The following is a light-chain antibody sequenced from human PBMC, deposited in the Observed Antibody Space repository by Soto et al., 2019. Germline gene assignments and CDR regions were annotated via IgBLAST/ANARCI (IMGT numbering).Light chain of an antibody. J-gene: IGLJ2*01. CDR1: SSNIGAGYD. CDR2: GNS. Sequence: QSVLTQPPSVSGAPGQRVTISCTGSSSNIGAGYDVHWYQQLPGTAPKLLIYGNSNRPSGVPDRFSGSESGTSASLAITGLQAEDEADYYCQSYDSSLSGSHVVFGGGTQLTVL. CDR3: QSYDSSLSGSHVV. V-gene: IGLV1-40*01.